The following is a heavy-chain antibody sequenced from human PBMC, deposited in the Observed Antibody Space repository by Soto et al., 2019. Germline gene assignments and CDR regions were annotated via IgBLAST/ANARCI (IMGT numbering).Heavy chain of an antibody. CDR2: ISSTSDTR. J-gene: IGHJ4*02. D-gene: IGHD5-18*01. CDR3: ARDAWVDQWLPLDY. CDR1: GFSLSGYN. V-gene: IGHV3-48*02. Sequence: EVQLVESGGGLVQPGGSMRLSCAASGFSLSGYNMNWVRQAPGKGLEWVAYISSTSDTRFYADSVRGRFTISIDNAKNSLYLQMDSLRDEDTAVYYGARDAWVDQWLPLDYWGPGTLVTVSS.